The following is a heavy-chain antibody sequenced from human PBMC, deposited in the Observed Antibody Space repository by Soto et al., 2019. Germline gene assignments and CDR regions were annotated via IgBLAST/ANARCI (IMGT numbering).Heavy chain of an antibody. Sequence: EVQLVESGGGLVQPGGSLKLSCAASGLTFSGSAMHWVRQASGRGLEWVGRIRGKADNYATAYAASVKGRFTISRDDPKNTAYLKMNSLKTEDTAVYYCTRWVVGAADAFDIWGQGTMVTVSS. CDR2: IRGKADNYAT. V-gene: IGHV3-73*01. D-gene: IGHD1-26*01. J-gene: IGHJ3*02. CDR3: TRWVVGAADAFDI. CDR1: GLTFSGSA.